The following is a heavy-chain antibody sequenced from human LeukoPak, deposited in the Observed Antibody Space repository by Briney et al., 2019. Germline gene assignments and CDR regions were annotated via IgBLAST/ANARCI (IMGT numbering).Heavy chain of an antibody. CDR2: INPNNGGT. CDR1: GYTFTGYY. Sequence: GASVKVSCKASGYTFTGYYMHWVRQAPRQGLERMGWINPNNGGTNYAQKFQGRVTMTRDTSISTDYMELSRLRSDDTAVYYCARDPVGIFTMVRGNFNWFDPWGQGTLVTVSS. J-gene: IGHJ5*02. V-gene: IGHV1-2*02. CDR3: ARDPVGIFTMVRGNFNWFDP. D-gene: IGHD3-10*01.